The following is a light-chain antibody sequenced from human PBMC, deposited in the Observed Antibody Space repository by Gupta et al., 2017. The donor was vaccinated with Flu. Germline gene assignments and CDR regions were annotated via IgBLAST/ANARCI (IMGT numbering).Light chain of an antibody. CDR2: GAS. CDR3: QQAGSSPWT. J-gene: IGKJ1*01. V-gene: IGKV3-20*01. CDR1: QSISSSF. Sequence: GTLCLSPGERATLSCRASQSISSSFLAWYQQKPGQAPRLLIYGASRRATGIPDRFSGSRSGTDFTLTISRLEPEDFAVYYCQQAGSSPWTFGQGTKVEVK.